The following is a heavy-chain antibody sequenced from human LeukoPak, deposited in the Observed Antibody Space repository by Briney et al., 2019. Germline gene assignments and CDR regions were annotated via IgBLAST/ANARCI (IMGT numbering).Heavy chain of an antibody. D-gene: IGHD3-3*01. CDR3: AKDFWSTYDAY. V-gene: IGHV3-30*02. CDR1: GFTFSDFG. Sequence: HTGRSLRLSCAASGFTFSDFGMHWVRQAPGKGLEWVAYIRNDGGSRMYADSVKGRFTISRDDSKNTLSLQMNSLRAEDTALYYCAKDFWSTYDAYWGQGTVVTVSS. CDR2: IRNDGGSR. J-gene: IGHJ4*02.